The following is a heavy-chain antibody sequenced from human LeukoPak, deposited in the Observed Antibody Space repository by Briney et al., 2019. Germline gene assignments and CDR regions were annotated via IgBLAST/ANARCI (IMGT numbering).Heavy chain of an antibody. D-gene: IGHD3-10*01. V-gene: IGHV1-18*01. CDR2: ISAYNGNT. Sequence: ASVKVSCKASGGTFSSYAISWVRQAPGQGLEWMGWISAYNGNTNYAQRFQGRVTMITDTSTGTAYMELRSLRSDDTAVYYCARDGFFGSGIVGAFDIWGQGTMVTVSS. J-gene: IGHJ3*02. CDR3: ARDGFFGSGIVGAFDI. CDR1: GGTFSSYA.